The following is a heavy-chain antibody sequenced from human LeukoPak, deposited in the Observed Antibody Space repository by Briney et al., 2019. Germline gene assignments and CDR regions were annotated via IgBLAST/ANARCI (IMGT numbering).Heavy chain of an antibody. Sequence: GASVKVSCKASGGTFSSYAISWVRQAPGQGLEWMGGIIPIFGTANYAQKFQGRVTITADESTSTAYMELSSLRSEDTAVYYCASHRRIYDSSGYSPFDYWGQGTLVTVSS. V-gene: IGHV1-69*13. CDR2: IIPIFGTA. D-gene: IGHD3-22*01. CDR3: ASHRRIYDSSGYSPFDY. CDR1: GGTFSSYA. J-gene: IGHJ4*02.